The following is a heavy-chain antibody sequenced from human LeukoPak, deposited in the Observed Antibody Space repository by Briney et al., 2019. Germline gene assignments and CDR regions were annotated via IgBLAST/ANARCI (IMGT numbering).Heavy chain of an antibody. CDR1: GFTFSSYA. V-gene: IGHV3-30-3*01. Sequence: GGSLRLSCAASGFTFSSYAMHWVRQAPGKGLEWVAVISYDGSNKYYADSVKGRFTISRDNSKNTLYLQMNSLRAEDTAVYYCAKKNTIFGVVIKFFHYWGQGTLVTVSS. CDR2: ISYDGSNK. CDR3: AKKNTIFGVVIKFFHY. D-gene: IGHD3-3*01. J-gene: IGHJ4*02.